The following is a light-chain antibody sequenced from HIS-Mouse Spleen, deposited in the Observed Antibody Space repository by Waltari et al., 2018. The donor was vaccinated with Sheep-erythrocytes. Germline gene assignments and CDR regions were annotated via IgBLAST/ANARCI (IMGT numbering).Light chain of an antibody. CDR1: SSDVGGYNY. CDR2: EVS. J-gene: IGLJ3*02. CDR3: SSYTSSSTWV. V-gene: IGLV2-14*01. Sequence: TQPASVSGSPGQSITISCTGTSSDVGGYNYVSWYQQHPGKAPKLMIYEVSNRPSGVSNRFSGSKSGNTASLTTPGLQAEDEADYYCSSYTSSSTWVFGGGTKLTVL.